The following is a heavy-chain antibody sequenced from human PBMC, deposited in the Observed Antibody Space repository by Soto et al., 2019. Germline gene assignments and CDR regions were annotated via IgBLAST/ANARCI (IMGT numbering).Heavy chain of an antibody. Sequence: ASVKVSCTASGYTFNIYGISCVQQANGQGLEWMGWISAYNGNTNYAQKLQGRVTMTTDTSTSTAYMELRSLRSDDTAVYYCARVHRDIVVVPAAIFYYWGQGTLVTGSS. CDR1: GYTFNIYG. CDR2: ISAYNGNT. D-gene: IGHD2-2*01. J-gene: IGHJ4*02. V-gene: IGHV1-18*01. CDR3: ARVHRDIVVVPAAIFYY.